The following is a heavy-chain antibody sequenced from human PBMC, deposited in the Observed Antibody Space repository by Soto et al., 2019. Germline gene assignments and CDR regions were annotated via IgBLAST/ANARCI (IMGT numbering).Heavy chain of an antibody. V-gene: IGHV4-59*01. D-gene: IGHD2-15*01. CDR3: ARGGYCTGGSCDASYYYYGMDV. Sequence: WETLSLTCTVSGGSISSSYWSWVRQPPGKGLEWIGNIYYSGSTNYNPSLKSRVTTSVDTSKNQFSLKLSSVTAADTAVYYCARGGYCTGGSCDASYYYYGMDVWGPGTTVTVSS. CDR1: GGSISSSY. CDR2: IYYSGST. J-gene: IGHJ6*02.